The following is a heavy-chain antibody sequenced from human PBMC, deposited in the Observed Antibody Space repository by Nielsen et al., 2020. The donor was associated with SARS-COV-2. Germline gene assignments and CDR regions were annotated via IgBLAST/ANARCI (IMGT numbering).Heavy chain of an antibody. CDR1: GFTFSNAW. Sequence: GESLKISCAASGFTFSNAWMSWVRQAPGKGLEWVGRIKSKTDGGTTDYAAPVKGRFTISRDDSKNTLYLQMNSLKTEDTAVYYCTTDSFYSAWYCGQGTLVTVSS. D-gene: IGHD1-26*01. J-gene: IGHJ4*02. V-gene: IGHV3-15*01. CDR2: IKSKTDGGTT. CDR3: TTDSFYSAWY.